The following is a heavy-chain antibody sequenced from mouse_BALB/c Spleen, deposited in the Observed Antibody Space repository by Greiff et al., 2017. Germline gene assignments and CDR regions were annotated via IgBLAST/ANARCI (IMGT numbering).Heavy chain of an antibody. CDR3: ARNEGEVRRGSWFAY. D-gene: IGHD2-14*01. CDR1: GFSLTSYG. J-gene: IGHJ3*01. CDR2: IWSGGST. V-gene: IGHV2-2*02. Sequence: QVQLKQSGPGLVQPSQSLSITCTVSGFSLTSYGVHWVRQSPGKGLEWLGVIWSGGSTDYNAAFISRLSISKDNSKSQVFFKMNSLQANDTAIYYCARNEGEVRRGSWFAYWGQGTLVTVSA.